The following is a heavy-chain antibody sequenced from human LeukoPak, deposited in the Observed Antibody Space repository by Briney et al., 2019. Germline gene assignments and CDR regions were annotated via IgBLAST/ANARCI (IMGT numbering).Heavy chain of an antibody. D-gene: IGHD3-3*01. Sequence: PSETLSLTCTVSGGSISSSSHYWGWIRQPPGKGLEWIGSIYYSGSTYYNPSLKSRVTISVDTSKNQFSLKLSSVTAADTAVYYCARAISDFWSGYPDYWGQGTLVTVSS. J-gene: IGHJ4*02. V-gene: IGHV4-39*07. CDR3: ARAISDFWSGYPDY. CDR2: IYYSGST. CDR1: GGSISSSSHY.